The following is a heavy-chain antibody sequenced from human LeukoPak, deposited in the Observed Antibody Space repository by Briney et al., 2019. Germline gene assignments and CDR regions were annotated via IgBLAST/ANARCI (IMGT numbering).Heavy chain of an antibody. J-gene: IGHJ6*02. CDR1: GYTFTSYD. D-gene: IGHD4-17*01. Sequence: SVKVSCKASGYTFTSYDIDWVRQAPGQGLEWMGGIIPIFGTANYAQKFQGRVTITADESTSTAYMELSSLRSEDTAVFYCARDGYYGEGGMDVWGQGTTVTVSS. CDR2: IIPIFGTA. V-gene: IGHV1-69*13. CDR3: ARDGYYGEGGMDV.